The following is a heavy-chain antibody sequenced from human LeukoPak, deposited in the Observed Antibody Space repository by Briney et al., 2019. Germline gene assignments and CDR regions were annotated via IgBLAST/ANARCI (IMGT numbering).Heavy chain of an antibody. CDR1: GGTFSSYA. V-gene: IGHV1-69*01. D-gene: IGHD6-19*01. CDR3: ARVPIAVAGGKYYYYGMDV. CDR2: IIPIFGTA. Sequence: GSSVKVSCKASGGTFSSYAISWVRQAPGQGLEWMGGIIPIFGTANYAQKFQGRVTITADESTSTAYMELSSLRSDDTAVYYCARVPIAVAGGKYYYYGMDVWGQGTTVTVSS. J-gene: IGHJ6*02.